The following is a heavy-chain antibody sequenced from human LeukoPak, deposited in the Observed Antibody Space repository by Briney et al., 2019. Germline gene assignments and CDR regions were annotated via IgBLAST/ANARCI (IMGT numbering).Heavy chain of an antibody. V-gene: IGHV4-31*03. J-gene: IGHJ5*02. CDR2: IYYSANT. CDR1: GGSINSGGYY. Sequence: SETLSLTCTVSGGSINSGGYYWIWIRQHPGKGLEWIGYIYYSANTYYNPSLKSRVIISVDTSKNQFSLKLSSVTAADTAAYYCARTYMTSARFDPWGQGTLVTVSS. D-gene: IGHD2-21*02. CDR3: ARTYMTSARFDP.